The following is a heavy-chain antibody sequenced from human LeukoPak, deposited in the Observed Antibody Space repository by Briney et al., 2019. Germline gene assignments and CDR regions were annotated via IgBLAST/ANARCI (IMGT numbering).Heavy chain of an antibody. Sequence: SGGSLRLSCAASGFTFSTYWMSWVRQAPGKGLEWVANIKQDGSEKYYVASVKGRFTISRDSAKNSLYLQMNSLRAEDTAVYYCATLPYYYDSSGHLPVDYWGQGTLVTVSS. CDR2: IKQDGSEK. D-gene: IGHD3-22*01. J-gene: IGHJ4*02. CDR1: GFTFSTYW. V-gene: IGHV3-7*01. CDR3: ATLPYYYDSSGHLPVDY.